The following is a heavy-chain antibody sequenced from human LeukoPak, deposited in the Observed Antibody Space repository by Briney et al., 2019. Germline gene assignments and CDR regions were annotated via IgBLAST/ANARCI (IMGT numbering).Heavy chain of an antibody. CDR2: VYYTGST. CDR1: GGSVTSGGFY. Sequence: NPLETLSPTCSVSGGSVTSGGFYWGWLRQPPGKGPEWIATVYYTGSTYYNPSLKSRVTISIDTSKNQFSLRMTSVTATDTAVYHCARHSGSGSESRPFDPWGPGTLVTVSS. V-gene: IGHV4-39*01. D-gene: IGHD3-10*01. J-gene: IGHJ5*02. CDR3: ARHSGSGSESRPFDP.